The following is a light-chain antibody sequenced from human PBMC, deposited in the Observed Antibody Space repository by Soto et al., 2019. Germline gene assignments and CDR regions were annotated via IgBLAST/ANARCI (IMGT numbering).Light chain of an antibody. CDR2: DVS. CDR3: CSYAGSYTWV. J-gene: IGLJ3*02. V-gene: IGLV2-11*01. Sequence: SALTQPRSVSGSPGQSVTISCTGTSSDVGDYNYVSWYQQHPGKAPKLMIYDVSERPSGVPDRFSGSKSGNTASLTISGLQAEDEADYYCCSYAGSYTWVFGGGTKVTVL. CDR1: SSDVGDYNY.